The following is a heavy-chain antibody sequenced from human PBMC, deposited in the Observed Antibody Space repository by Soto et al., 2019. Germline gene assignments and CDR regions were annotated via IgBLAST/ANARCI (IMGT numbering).Heavy chain of an antibody. V-gene: IGHV3-74*01. CDR1: GFIFSNCW. Sequence: GESLRLSCVASGFIFSNCWMHWVRQAPGMGLVWVSHINSDGSSTTYADSVKGRFTISRDNAKNTLYLQMNSLRAEDTAVYYCVRAIGHYGMDVWGRGTTVTVSS. D-gene: IGHD3-22*01. J-gene: IGHJ6*02. CDR3: VRAIGHYGMDV. CDR2: INSDGSST.